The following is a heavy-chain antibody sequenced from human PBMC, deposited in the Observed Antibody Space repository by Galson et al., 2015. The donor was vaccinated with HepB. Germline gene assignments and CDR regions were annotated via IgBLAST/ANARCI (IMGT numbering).Heavy chain of an antibody. V-gene: IGHV5-51*03. CDR2: INPGDSDT. CDR1: GYIFTNYW. Sequence: QSGAEVKKPGESLKLSCKGSGYIFTNYWIAWVRQMPGKGLEWMGIINPGDSDTRYGPSFQGQVTISADKSINTAYLQWSSLKASDTGMYYCARRNTGHEPSPYYYCGMDVWGQGTTVTVSS. D-gene: IGHD3-16*01. J-gene: IGHJ6*02. CDR3: ARRNTGHEPSPYYYCGMDV.